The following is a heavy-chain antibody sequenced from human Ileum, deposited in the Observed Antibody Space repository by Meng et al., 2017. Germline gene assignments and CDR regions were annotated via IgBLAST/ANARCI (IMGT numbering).Heavy chain of an antibody. D-gene: IGHD4-17*01. Sequence: VQLVQPGAGVKTPGASVKVSCKASGYTFSSYDINWVRQATGQGLEWMGWMNPNSGNTNYAQKFHGRVTMTRNTSISTAYLELSSLISEDTAIYYCAGRRPYGDYPISNYWGQGTLVTVSS. CDR1: GYTFSSYD. CDR3: AGRRPYGDYPISNY. J-gene: IGHJ4*02. V-gene: IGHV1-8*01. CDR2: MNPNSGNT.